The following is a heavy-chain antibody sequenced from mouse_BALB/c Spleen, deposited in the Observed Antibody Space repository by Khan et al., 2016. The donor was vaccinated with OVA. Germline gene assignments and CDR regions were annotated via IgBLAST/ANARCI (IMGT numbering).Heavy chain of an antibody. CDR2: ISSGGST. V-gene: IGHV5-6-5*01. CDR3: ASPLYYYGSSYVDY. D-gene: IGHD1-1*01. J-gene: IGHJ2*01. CDR1: GFTFSSYA. Sequence: EVELVESGGGLVKPGGSLKLSCAASGFTFSSYAMSWVRQTPEKRLEWVASISSGGSTYYPDSVKGRFTISRDNARNILYLQMSSLRSEDTAMYYGASPLYYYGSSYVDYWGQGTTLTVSS.